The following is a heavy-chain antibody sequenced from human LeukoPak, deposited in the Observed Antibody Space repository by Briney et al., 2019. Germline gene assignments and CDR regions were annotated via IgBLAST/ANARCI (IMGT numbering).Heavy chain of an antibody. CDR3: AKDRRTDYRGAWY. CDR1: GFTFSSYA. Sequence: PGGSLILSCAASGFTFSSYAMTWVRQAPGKGLEWVSTISGSGGSTHYADSAKGRFTISRDNSKNTLYLQMNSLRAGDTAVYYCAKDRRTDYRGAWYWGQGTLVSVSS. D-gene: IGHD6-19*01. J-gene: IGHJ4*02. CDR2: ISGSGGST. V-gene: IGHV3-23*01.